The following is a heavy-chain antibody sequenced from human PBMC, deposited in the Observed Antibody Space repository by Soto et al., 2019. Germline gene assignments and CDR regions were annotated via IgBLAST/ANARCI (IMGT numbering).Heavy chain of an antibody. CDR3: NSSSLGAAFDI. CDR1: GFTFSDSA. Sequence: GGSLRLSCAASGFTFSDSALHWVRQASGKGLEWVGRVRSKAKTNATAYATSVKGRFTVSRDDSKNAAYLQMNSLKTEDTAVYYCNSSSLGAAFDIWGQGTMVTVSS. CDR2: VRSKAKTNAT. J-gene: IGHJ3*02. V-gene: IGHV3-73*01.